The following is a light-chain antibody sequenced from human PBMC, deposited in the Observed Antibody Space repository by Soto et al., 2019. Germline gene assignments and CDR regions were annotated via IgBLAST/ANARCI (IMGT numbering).Light chain of an antibody. CDR1: QSVSSN. CDR2: GAS. V-gene: IGKV3-15*01. J-gene: IGKJ3*01. CDR3: QQYNNWPRS. Sequence: EIVMTQSPATLSVSPGERATLSCRASQSVSSNLAWYQQKPGQAPRLFIYGASTRATGIPARFSGSGSVTEYTLTISSLQSEDFAVYYCQQYNNWPRSFGPGTKVDIK.